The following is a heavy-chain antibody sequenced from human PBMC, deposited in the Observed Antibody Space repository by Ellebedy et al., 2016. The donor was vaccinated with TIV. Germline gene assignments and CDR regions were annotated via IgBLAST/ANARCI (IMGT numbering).Heavy chain of an antibody. D-gene: IGHD3-9*01. Sequence: PGGSLRLSCAASGFTFSIYWMSWVRQAPGKGLEWVANIKEDGSRTSYVDSVRGRFTISRDNSKSTLYLEMKSLRVEDTAVYYCAREQSPYYEILTGSFDYWGQGALVTVSS. CDR1: GFTFSIYW. CDR2: IKEDGSRT. CDR3: AREQSPYYEILTGSFDY. V-gene: IGHV3-7*01. J-gene: IGHJ4*02.